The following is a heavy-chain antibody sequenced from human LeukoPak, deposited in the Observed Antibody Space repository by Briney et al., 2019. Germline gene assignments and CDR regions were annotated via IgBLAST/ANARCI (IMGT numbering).Heavy chain of an antibody. CDR1: GFTFSSYS. V-gene: IGHV3-21*01. CDR3: ARRHPAADVFDY. CDR2: ISSSSSSYI. D-gene: IGHD6-13*01. J-gene: IGHJ4*02. Sequence: GGSLRLSCAASGFTFSSYSMNWVRQAPGKGLEWVSSISSSSSSYIYYADSVKGRFTISRDNAKNSLYLQMNSLRAEDTAVYYCARRHPAADVFDYWGQGTLVTVSS.